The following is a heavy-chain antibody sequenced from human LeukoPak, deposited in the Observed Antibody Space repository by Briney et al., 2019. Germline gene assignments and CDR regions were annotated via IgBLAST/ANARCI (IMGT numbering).Heavy chain of an antibody. J-gene: IGHJ4*02. Sequence: SETLPLTCTVSGGSISSSSYYWGWIRQPPGKGLEWIGSIYYSGSTYYNPSLKSRVTISVDTSKNQFSLKLSSVTAADTAVYYCARGATDYWGQGTLVTVSS. CDR2: IYYSGST. CDR1: GGSISSSSYY. D-gene: IGHD1-26*01. CDR3: ARGATDY. V-gene: IGHV4-39*01.